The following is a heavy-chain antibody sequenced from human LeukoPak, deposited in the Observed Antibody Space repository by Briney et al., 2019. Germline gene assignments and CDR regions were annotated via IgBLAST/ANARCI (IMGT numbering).Heavy chain of an antibody. CDR3: AIWNNGWAFDQ. V-gene: IGHV3-7*05. Sequence: GGSLRLSCAASGFTFSKNWMTWVRQAPGKGLQWVAHIKEDGSEKYYVDSVKGRFTISRDNAKTSLNLQMNNLRADDTAVYYCAIWNNGWAFDQWGQGTLVSVSS. CDR1: GFTFSKNW. CDR2: IKEDGSEK. J-gene: IGHJ4*02. D-gene: IGHD1/OR15-1a*01.